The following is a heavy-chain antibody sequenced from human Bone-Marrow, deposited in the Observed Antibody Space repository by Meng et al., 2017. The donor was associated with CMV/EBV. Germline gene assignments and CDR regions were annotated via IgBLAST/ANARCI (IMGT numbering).Heavy chain of an antibody. Sequence: SVKVSCKASGGTFSTYAINWVRQAPGQGLEWMGGIIPILGIANYAQKFQGRVTITADKSTSTAYMELSSLRSEDTAVYYCARGLHAYYYGSGSYYNGFDPWGQGTLVPVSS. CDR1: GGTFSTYA. CDR3: ARGLHAYYYGSGSYYNGFDP. J-gene: IGHJ5*02. V-gene: IGHV1-69*10. D-gene: IGHD3-10*01. CDR2: IIPILGIA.